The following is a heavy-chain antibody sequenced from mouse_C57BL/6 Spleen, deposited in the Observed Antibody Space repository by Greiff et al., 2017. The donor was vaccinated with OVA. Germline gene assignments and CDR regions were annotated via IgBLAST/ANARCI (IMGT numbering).Heavy chain of an antibody. CDR1: GFTFTDYY. CDR2: IRNKANGYTT. D-gene: IGHD2-3*01. Sequence: EVKLMESGGGLVQPGGSLSLSCAASGFTFTDYYMSWVRQPPGKALEWLGFIRNKANGYTTEYSAAVKGRFTISSDNSQSILYLQMNALRAEDSATYYCARYGGLLWYFDVWGTGTTVTVSS. J-gene: IGHJ1*03. CDR3: ARYGGLLWYFDV. V-gene: IGHV7-3*01.